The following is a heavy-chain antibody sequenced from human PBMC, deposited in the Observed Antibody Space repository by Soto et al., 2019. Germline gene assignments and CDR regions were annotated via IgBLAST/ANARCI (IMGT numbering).Heavy chain of an antibody. CDR2: ISYDGNNK. Sequence: QVQLVESGGGVVQPGRSLRLSCAVSGFTFSKYGMHWVRQAPGKGLEWVSIISYDGNNKYYADSVKGRFTISRDNSKNTLFLQMNSLRAEDTAVYYCAKDATNYYAGADYWGQGNLVTVSS. V-gene: IGHV3-30*18. CDR3: AKDATNYYAGADY. D-gene: IGHD1-26*01. J-gene: IGHJ4*02. CDR1: GFTFSKYG.